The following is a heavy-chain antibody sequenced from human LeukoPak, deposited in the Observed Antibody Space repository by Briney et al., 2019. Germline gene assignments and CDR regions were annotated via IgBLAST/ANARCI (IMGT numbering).Heavy chain of an antibody. D-gene: IGHD4-23*01. CDR1: GFTFSNAW. Sequence: GGSLRLSCAASGFTFSNAWMSWVRQAPGKGLEWVGRIKSKTDGGTTDYAAPVKGRFTISRDDSKSTLYLQMNSLKTEDTAVYYCTTVYGVNPPGYFDYWGQGTLVTVSS. V-gene: IGHV3-15*01. CDR3: TTVYGVNPPGYFDY. CDR2: IKSKTDGGTT. J-gene: IGHJ4*02.